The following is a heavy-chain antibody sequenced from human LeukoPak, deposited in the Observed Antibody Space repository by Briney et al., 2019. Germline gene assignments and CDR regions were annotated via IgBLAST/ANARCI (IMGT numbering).Heavy chain of an antibody. V-gene: IGHV3-21*01. Sequence: GGSLRLSCAASGFTFNRYSMNWVRQAPGKGLEWVSSISSSSSYIYYADSVKGRFTISRDNAKNSLYLQMNSLRAEDTAVYYCARGRELLRDAFDIWGQETMVTVSS. CDR2: ISSSSSYI. J-gene: IGHJ3*02. CDR3: ARGRELLRDAFDI. D-gene: IGHD1-26*01. CDR1: GFTFNRYS.